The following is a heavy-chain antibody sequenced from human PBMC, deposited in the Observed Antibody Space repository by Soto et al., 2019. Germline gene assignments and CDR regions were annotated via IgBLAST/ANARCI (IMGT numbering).Heavy chain of an antibody. D-gene: IGHD6-19*01. CDR3: ARFEAVAGTYYYGMDV. J-gene: IGHJ6*02. CDR2: ISYDGSNK. V-gene: IGHV3-30-3*01. CDR1: GFTFSSYA. Sequence: PGGSLRLSCAASGFTFSSYAMHWVRQAPGKGLEWVAVISYDGSNKYYADSVKGRFTISRDNSKNTLYLQMNSLRAEDTAVYYCARFEAVAGTYYYGMDVWGQGTTVTVSS.